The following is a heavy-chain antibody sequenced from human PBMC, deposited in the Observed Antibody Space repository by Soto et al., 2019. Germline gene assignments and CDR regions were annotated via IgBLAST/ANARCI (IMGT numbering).Heavy chain of an antibody. Sequence: QVQLQESGPGLVKPSQTLSLTCPVSGGSISTDNYYWSWIRQPPGKGLEWIGYVYYTGDTYYNPSLKSRLTISVDTAQNHFSLKLSSVTAADTAVYSCARASFTVTPFFFDSWGHGTLVTVSS. D-gene: IGHD4-17*01. CDR1: GGSISTDNYY. CDR2: VYYTGDT. V-gene: IGHV4-30-4*01. J-gene: IGHJ4*01. CDR3: ARASFTVTPFFFDS.